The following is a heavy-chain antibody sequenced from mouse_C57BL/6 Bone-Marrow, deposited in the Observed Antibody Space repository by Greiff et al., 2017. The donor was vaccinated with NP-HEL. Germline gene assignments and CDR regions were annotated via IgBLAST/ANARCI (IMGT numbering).Heavy chain of an antibody. Sequence: EVKLQESGGGLVKPGGSLKLSCAASGFTFSSYAMSWVRQTPEKRLEWVATISDGGSYTYYPDNVKGRFTISRDNAKNNLYLQMSHLKSEDTAMYYCAREGFITTPLRYFDVWGTGTTVTVSS. CDR1: GFTFSSYA. J-gene: IGHJ1*03. V-gene: IGHV5-4*01. D-gene: IGHD1-1*01. CDR3: AREGFITTPLRYFDV. CDR2: ISDGGSYT.